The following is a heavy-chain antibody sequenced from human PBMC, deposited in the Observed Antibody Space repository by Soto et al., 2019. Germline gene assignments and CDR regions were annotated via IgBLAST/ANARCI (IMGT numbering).Heavy chain of an antibody. CDR3: ARVGRQYFYDGFPVY. CDR1: CDAFASYR. D-gene: IGHD3-22*01. J-gene: IGHJ4*02. Sequence: ASEKVSWEACCDAFASYRSWWARQAAGQGLEWMGWISAYNGNTNYAQKLQGRVTMTTDTSTSTAYMELRSLRSDDKAVYYCARVGRQYFYDGFPVYWRQGTLVTVSS. CDR2: ISAYNGNT. V-gene: IGHV1-18*01.